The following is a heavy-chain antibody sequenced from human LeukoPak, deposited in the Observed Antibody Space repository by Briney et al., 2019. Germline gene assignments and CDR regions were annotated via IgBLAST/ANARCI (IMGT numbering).Heavy chain of an antibody. J-gene: IGHJ4*02. CDR3: ARGGTSGYSSTRHFWGGNYYFDY. CDR1: GFTSDDYW. V-gene: IGHV3-7*01. CDR2: INQDGREK. D-gene: IGHD2-2*01. Sequence: GGSLRLSCGASGFTSDDYWMSWVRQAPGQGLEWVANINQDGREKYYLDSAKGRFTISRDNARNSLYLQVNSLRAEDTAVYYCARGGTSGYSSTRHFWGGNYYFDYWGQGSLVTVSS.